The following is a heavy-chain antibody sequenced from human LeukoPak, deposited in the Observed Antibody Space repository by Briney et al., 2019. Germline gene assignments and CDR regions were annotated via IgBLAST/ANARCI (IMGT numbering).Heavy chain of an antibody. Sequence: GGSLRLSCAASGFTFSSYGMHWVRQAPGKGLEWVSGISWNSVSIGYADSVKGRFTISRDNAKNSLYLQMNSLRAEDTALYYCAKEGDGGDGDQDYWGQGTPVTVSS. CDR2: ISWNSVSI. D-gene: IGHD3-16*01. CDR3: AKEGDGGDGDQDY. V-gene: IGHV3-9*01. CDR1: GFTFSSYG. J-gene: IGHJ4*02.